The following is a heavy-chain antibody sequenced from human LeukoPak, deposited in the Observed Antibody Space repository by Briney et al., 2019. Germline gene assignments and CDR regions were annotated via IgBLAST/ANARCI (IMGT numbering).Heavy chain of an antibody. Sequence: GGSLRLSCAASGFTLSTYAMSWVRQTPGKGLEWVAATSSSDAGTYHADSVRGRFTISRDNSKSTLYLQMNSLRAEDAAVYFCAKAPVTSCRGAYCYPFDSWGQGTPATVSS. CDR1: GFTLSTYA. V-gene: IGHV3-23*01. CDR3: AKAPVTSCRGAYCYPFDS. CDR2: TSSSDAGT. J-gene: IGHJ4*02. D-gene: IGHD2-21*01.